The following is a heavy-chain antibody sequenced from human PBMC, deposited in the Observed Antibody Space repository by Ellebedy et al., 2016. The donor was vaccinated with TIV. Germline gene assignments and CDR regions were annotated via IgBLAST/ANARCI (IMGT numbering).Heavy chain of an antibody. J-gene: IGHJ6*02. Sequence: GESLKISCAPSGFIVSGNYMIWVRQAPGKGLEWVSVIYSGGRTFYADSVKGRFTISRDYSENTLYLQMNSLRVEDTAVYYCARASRTMTTASRAYYYALDVWGQGTTVTVSS. CDR1: GFIVSGNY. V-gene: IGHV3-53*01. D-gene: IGHD4-17*01. CDR3: ARASRTMTTASRAYYYALDV. CDR2: IYSGGRT.